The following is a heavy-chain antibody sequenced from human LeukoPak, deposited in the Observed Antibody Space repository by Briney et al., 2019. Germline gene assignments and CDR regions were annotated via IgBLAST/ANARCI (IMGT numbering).Heavy chain of an antibody. V-gene: IGHV3-30*18. CDR2: ISYDGSNK. CDR3: AKDRNYYDSSGYYLLGY. D-gene: IGHD3-22*01. Sequence: GRSLRPSCAASGFTFSSYGMHWVRQAPGKGLEWVAVISYDGSNKYYADSVKGRFTISRDNSKKTLYLQMNSLRAEDTAVYYCAKDRNYYDSSGYYLLGYWGQGTLVTVSS. J-gene: IGHJ4*02. CDR1: GFTFSSYG.